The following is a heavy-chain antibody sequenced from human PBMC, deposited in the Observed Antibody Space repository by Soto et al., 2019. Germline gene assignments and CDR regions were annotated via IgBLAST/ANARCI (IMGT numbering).Heavy chain of an antibody. J-gene: IGHJ5*02. CDR2: INAGNGNT. D-gene: IGHD6-19*01. CDR3: ARDQYSSGWYDWFDP. CDR1: GYTFTSYA. V-gene: IGHV1-3*01. Sequence: ASVKVSCKASGYTFTSYAMHWVRQAPGQRLEWMGWINAGNGNTKYSQKFQGRVTITRDTSASTAYMELSSLRSEDTAVYYCARDQYSSGWYDWFDPWGQGTLVTV.